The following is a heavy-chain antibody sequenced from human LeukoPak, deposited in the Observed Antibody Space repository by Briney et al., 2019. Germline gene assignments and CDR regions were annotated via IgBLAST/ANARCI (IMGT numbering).Heavy chain of an antibody. Sequence: ASVKVSCKASGYTFTSYGISWVRQAPGQGLEWMGWIGAYNGNTNYAQKLQGRVTMTTDTSTSTAYMELRSLRSDDTAVYYCARDPYYYSPYYYYAMDVWGQGTTVTVSS. D-gene: IGHD1-26*01. J-gene: IGHJ6*02. CDR2: IGAYNGNT. V-gene: IGHV1-18*01. CDR3: ARDPYYYSPYYYYAMDV. CDR1: GYTFTSYG.